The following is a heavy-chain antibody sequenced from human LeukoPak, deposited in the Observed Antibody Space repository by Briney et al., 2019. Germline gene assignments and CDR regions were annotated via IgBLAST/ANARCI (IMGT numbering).Heavy chain of an antibody. J-gene: IGHJ3*02. D-gene: IGHD6-19*01. V-gene: IGHV3-9*01. CDR1: GFTFDAYA. CDR3: AVDLYSSVWYGAFDM. Sequence: GRSLRLSCAASGFTFDAYAMHWVRQAPGKGLEWVSGISWNSGTIGYADSVKGRFTISRDNAKNSLYLQMNSLRAEDTALYFCAVDLYSSVWYGAFDMSGQGTMVTVST. CDR2: ISWNSGTI.